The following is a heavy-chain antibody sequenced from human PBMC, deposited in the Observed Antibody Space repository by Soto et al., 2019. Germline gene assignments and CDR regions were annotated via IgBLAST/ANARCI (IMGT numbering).Heavy chain of an antibody. Sequence: QVHLVQSGAEVKKPGASMKVSCKGSGYTFTIYGITGVRQAPGQGREWMGWISAHNGNTDSAQQLQGRGTVTRDTSASTAYMELRGKRSDDTAGDYCARGSYGDYLGQGALVSFSS. CDR2: ISAHNGNT. CDR1: GYTFTIYG. D-gene: IGHD3-10*01. J-gene: IGHJ4*02. V-gene: IGHV1-18*01. CDR3: ARGSYGDY.